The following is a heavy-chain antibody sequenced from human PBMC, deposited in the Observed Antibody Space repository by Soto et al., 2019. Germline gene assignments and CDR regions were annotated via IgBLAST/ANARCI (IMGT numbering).Heavy chain of an antibody. D-gene: IGHD6-6*01. CDR3: ARDRGSSPHPYYFDY. CDR2: IWYDGSNK. Sequence: SLRLSCAASGFTFSSYGMHWVRQAPGKGLEWVAVIWYDGSNKYYADSVKGRFTISRDNSKNTLYLQMNSLRAEDTAVYYCARDRGSSPHPYYFDYWGQGTLVTVSS. J-gene: IGHJ4*02. V-gene: IGHV3-33*01. CDR1: GFTFSSYG.